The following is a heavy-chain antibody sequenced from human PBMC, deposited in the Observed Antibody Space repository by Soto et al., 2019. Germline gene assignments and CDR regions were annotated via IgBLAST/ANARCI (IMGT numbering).Heavy chain of an antibody. Sequence: QVRLVESGGGVVQPGRSLRLSCPVSGFTLKTHGMHWVRQAPGKGPEWVAFVSYDGSNQYYGSSVKGRFTISRDNSKNMVFLEVSSLRADDTAVYFCARDLRLRSHILDFWGQGTLVIVSS. CDR1: GFTLKTHG. D-gene: IGHD2-21*02. CDR2: VSYDGSNQ. V-gene: IGHV3-30*03. J-gene: IGHJ4*02. CDR3: ARDLRLRSHILDF.